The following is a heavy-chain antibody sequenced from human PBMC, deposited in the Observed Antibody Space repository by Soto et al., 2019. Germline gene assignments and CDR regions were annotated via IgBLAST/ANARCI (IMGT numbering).Heavy chain of an antibody. CDR1: GFTFRSYA. D-gene: IGHD3-22*01. V-gene: IGHV3-23*01. Sequence: EVQLLESGGGLVQPGGYLRLSCAASGFTFRSYAMSWVRQAPGKGLEWVSAISGSGGSTYYADSVKGRFTISRDNSKNTLYLQMNSLRAEDTAVYYCAKGIVYYYDSSGYFAYWGQGTLVTVSS. CDR2: ISGSGGST. J-gene: IGHJ4*02. CDR3: AKGIVYYYDSSGYFAY.